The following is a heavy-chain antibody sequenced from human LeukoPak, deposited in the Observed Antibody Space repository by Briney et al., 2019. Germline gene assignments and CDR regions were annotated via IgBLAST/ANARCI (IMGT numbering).Heavy chain of an antibody. V-gene: IGHV4-59*11. CDR1: GGSISSHY. J-gene: IGHJ5*02. CDR3: AREVVAVGSGDSFDP. D-gene: IGHD6-19*01. CDR2: IYYSGST. Sequence: SETLSLTCTVSGGSISSHYWSWIRQPPGKGLEWIGYIYYSGSTNYNPSLKSRVTISVDTSKNQFSLKLSSVTAADSAVYYCAREVVAVGSGDSFDPWGQGTLVTVSS.